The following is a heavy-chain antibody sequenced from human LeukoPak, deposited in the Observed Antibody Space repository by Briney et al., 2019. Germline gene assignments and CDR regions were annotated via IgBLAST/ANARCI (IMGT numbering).Heavy chain of an antibody. CDR2: INHSGST. D-gene: IGHD4-17*01. Sequence: SETLSLTCAVYGGSFSGYYWSWIRQPPGKGLEWIGEINHSGSTNYNPSLKSRVTISVDTSKNQFSLKLSSVTAADTAVYYCARATDYGDSYYFDYWGQGTLVTVSS. V-gene: IGHV4-34*01. CDR1: GGSFSGYY. J-gene: IGHJ4*02. CDR3: ARATDYGDSYYFDY.